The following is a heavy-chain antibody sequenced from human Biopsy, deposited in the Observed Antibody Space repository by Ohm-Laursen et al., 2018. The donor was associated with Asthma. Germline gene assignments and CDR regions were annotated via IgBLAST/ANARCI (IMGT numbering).Heavy chain of an antibody. V-gene: IGHV1-24*01. Sequence: ASVKVSCKISGYSLTDLSMHWVRQAPGQGLEWMGGHDHEEGGTVNARRFQGRVTMTEDTSTDTTYMELSSLSSDDTAVYYCASDFPKDYVRYNFQFWGQGTAVTVSS. D-gene: IGHD2/OR15-2a*01. CDR2: HDHEEGGT. J-gene: IGHJ6*02. CDR3: ASDFPKDYVRYNFQF. CDR1: GYSLTDLS.